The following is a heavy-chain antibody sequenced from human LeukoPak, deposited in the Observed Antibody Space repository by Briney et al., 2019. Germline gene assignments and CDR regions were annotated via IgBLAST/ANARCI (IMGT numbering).Heavy chain of an antibody. CDR1: GGTFSSYA. CDR3: ASESMSSSWYSDAFDI. CDR2: IIPILGIA. V-gene: IGHV1-69*04. Sequence: GASVKVSCKASGGTFSSYAISWVRQAPGQGLEWMGRIIPILGIANYAQKFQGRVTITADKSTSTAYMELSSLRSEDTAVYYCASESMSSSWYSDAFDIWGQGTMVTVSS. D-gene: IGHD6-13*01. J-gene: IGHJ3*02.